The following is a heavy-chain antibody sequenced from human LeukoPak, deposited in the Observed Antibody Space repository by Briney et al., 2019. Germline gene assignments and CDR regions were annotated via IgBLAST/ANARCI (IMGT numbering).Heavy chain of an antibody. V-gene: IGHV4-61*01. CDR1: NGSINFVSYY. CDR2: IHYTGNT. CDR3: ARDGAGMTGTGLDY. D-gene: IGHD3-9*01. Sequence: SETLSLTCTVSNGSINFVSYYWSWIRQPPGKGLEWLGYIHYTGNTIYNPSLKSRVTISMDTAKNQFSLKVSSVTAADTAVYYCARDGAGMTGTGLDYWGQGILATVSS. J-gene: IGHJ4*02.